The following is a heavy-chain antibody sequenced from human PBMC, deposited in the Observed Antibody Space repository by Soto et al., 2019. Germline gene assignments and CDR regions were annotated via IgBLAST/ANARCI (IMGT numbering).Heavy chain of an antibody. D-gene: IGHD3-10*01. J-gene: IGHJ6*02. CDR2: IIPIYGTA. V-gene: IGHV1-69*01. CDR1: GGTFSSFT. CDR3: AKDRRADSESYYYCAMDV. Sequence: QVQLVQSGAEVKKPGSSVKVSCKASGGTFSSFTISWVRQAPGQGLEWMGGIIPIYGTANYAQKFQGRVTITEDASTMTAYMELSSLRSEDTAVYYCAKDRRADSESYYYCAMDVWGQGTTVTVSS.